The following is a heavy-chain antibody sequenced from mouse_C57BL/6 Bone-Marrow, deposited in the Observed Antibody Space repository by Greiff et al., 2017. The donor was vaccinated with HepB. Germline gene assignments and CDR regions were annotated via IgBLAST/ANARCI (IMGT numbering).Heavy chain of an antibody. J-gene: IGHJ4*01. CDR3: ASNWGGGYYAMDY. CDR1: GFTFSDYG. CDR2: ISSGSSNI. D-gene: IGHD4-1*01. V-gene: IGHV5-17*01. Sequence: EVMLVDSGGGLVKPGGSLKLSCAASGFTFSDYGMHWVRQAPEKGLEWVAYISSGSSNIYYADTGKGRFTISRDNAKNTLYLQMTSLRSEDTAMYYCASNWGGGYYAMDYWGQGTSVTVSA.